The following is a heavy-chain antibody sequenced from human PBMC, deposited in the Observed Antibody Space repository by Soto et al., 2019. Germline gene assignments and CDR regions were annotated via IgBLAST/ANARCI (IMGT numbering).Heavy chain of an antibody. D-gene: IGHD6-13*01. CDR3: HIPLAAAGSDY. J-gene: IGHJ4*02. V-gene: IGHV1-46*01. CDR1: GYTFTSYY. CDR2: INPSGGST. Sequence: QVQLVQSGAEVKKPGASVKVSCKASGYTFTSYYMHWVRQAPGQGLEWMGIINPSGGSTSYAQKFQGRVTMTRDTSTSTVYMELSSLRSEDTAVYYCHIPLAAAGSDYWGQGTLVTVSS.